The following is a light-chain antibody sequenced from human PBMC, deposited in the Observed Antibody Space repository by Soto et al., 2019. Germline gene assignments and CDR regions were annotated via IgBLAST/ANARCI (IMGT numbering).Light chain of an antibody. V-gene: IGKV4-1*01. Sequence: GRTKTTEYLAVSLGERATINCKSSQSLLYTSNNKNYLTWYQQKPGQPPKLLIYWASTRESGVPDRFSGSGSGTDFTLTISSLQAEDVAVYYCQQYYSAPITFGRGTRLEI. CDR3: QQYYSAPIT. CDR2: WAS. CDR1: QSLLYTSNNKNY. J-gene: IGKJ5*01.